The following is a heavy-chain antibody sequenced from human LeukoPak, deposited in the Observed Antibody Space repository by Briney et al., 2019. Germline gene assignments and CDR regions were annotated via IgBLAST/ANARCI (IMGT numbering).Heavy chain of an antibody. V-gene: IGHV3-53*01. CDR3: AREVIAAAGSMGFDY. CDR2: IYSGGST. CDR1: GFTFSSYG. D-gene: IGHD6-13*01. Sequence: PGGSLRLSCAASGFTFSSYGMHWVRQAPGKGLEWVSVIYSGGSTYYADSVKGRFTISRDNSKNTLYLQMNSLRAEDTAVYYCAREVIAAAGSMGFDYWGQGTLVTVSS. J-gene: IGHJ4*02.